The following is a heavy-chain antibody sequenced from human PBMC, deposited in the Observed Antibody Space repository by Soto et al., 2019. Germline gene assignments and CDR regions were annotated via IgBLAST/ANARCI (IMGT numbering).Heavy chain of an antibody. CDR3: AKIAVFGIVLGGKGLDP. CDR2: ISGYNGNR. J-gene: IGHJ5*02. CDR1: GYTFTRYG. D-gene: IGHD3-3*01. Sequence: QVQLVQSGVEVKNPGASVNVSCKASGYTFTRYGIAWVRQAPGQGLEWMGWISGYNGNRNYVEKFQGRLTLTTDKSTSTAYMELRSQRSDDTAVYSCAKIAVFGIVLGGKGLDPWGQGTRVIVSS. V-gene: IGHV1-18*01.